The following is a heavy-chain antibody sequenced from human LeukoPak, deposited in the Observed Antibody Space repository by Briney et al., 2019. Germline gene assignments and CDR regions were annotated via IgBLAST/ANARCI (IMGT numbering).Heavy chain of an antibody. D-gene: IGHD3-10*01. CDR1: GFTVSSNY. CDR2: IYSGGST. CDR3: ARGVTMVRVGAFDI. J-gene: IGHJ3*02. V-gene: IGHV3-66*01. Sequence: GGSLRLSCAASGFTVSSNYMSWVRQAPGKGLEWVSVIYSGGSTYYADSVKGRFTISRDNSKNTLYLQMNSLRAEDTAVYYCARGVTMVRVGAFDIWGQGTMVTVSS.